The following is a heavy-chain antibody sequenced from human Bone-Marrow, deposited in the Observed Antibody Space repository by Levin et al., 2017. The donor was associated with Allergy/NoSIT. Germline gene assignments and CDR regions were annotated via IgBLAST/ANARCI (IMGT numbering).Heavy chain of an antibody. CDR1: GVTVSNNY. V-gene: IGHV3-53*01. CDR3: ARNRPVTPLGY. D-gene: IGHD4-17*01. J-gene: IGHJ4*02. Sequence: HSGGSLRLSCAASGVTVSNNYMIWVRQAPGKGLECVARIYSDGSTSYADSVKGRFTISRDHSKNTVYLQMDSLRAEDTAVYFCARNRPVTPLGYWGQGTLVTVSS. CDR2: IYSDGST.